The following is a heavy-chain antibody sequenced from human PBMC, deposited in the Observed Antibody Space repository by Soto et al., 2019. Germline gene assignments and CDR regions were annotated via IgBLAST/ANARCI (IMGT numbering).Heavy chain of an antibody. J-gene: IGHJ6*02. CDR3: ARGDIVVVVSATYYYGTDV. D-gene: IGHD2-15*01. V-gene: IGHV4-4*02. CDR1: GGSISSSNW. Sequence: LETLPHTYAVSGGSISSSNWWSWVRQPPGKGLEWIGEINHSGSTNYNPSLKSRVTISVDTSKNQFSLKLSSVTAADTAVYYCARGDIVVVVSATYYYGTDVWGQGTTVTVS. CDR2: INHSGST.